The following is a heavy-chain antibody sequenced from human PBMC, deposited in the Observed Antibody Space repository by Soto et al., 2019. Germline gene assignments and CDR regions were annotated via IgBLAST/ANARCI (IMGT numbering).Heavy chain of an antibody. Sequence: QVQLVQSGAEVKKPGASVKVSCKASGYTFTSYGISWVRQAPGQGLEWMGWIRAYNGNTNYAQKLQGRVTMTTDTSTSTAYLELRSLRSDDTAVYYCARQGTGDYYYYYGMDVWGQGTTVTVSS. V-gene: IGHV1-18*01. CDR1: GYTFTSYG. CDR3: ARQGTGDYYYYYGMDV. J-gene: IGHJ6*02. CDR2: IRAYNGNT. D-gene: IGHD7-27*01.